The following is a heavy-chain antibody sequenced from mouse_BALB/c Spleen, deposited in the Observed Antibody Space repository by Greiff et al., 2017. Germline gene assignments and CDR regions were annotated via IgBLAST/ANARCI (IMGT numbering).Heavy chain of an antibody. Sequence: EVNVVESGGGLVQPGGSRKLSCAASGFTFSSFGMHWVRQAPEKGLEWVAYISSGSSTIYYADTVKGRFTISRDNPKNTLFLQMTSLRSEDTAMYYCAREGGFNFDYWGQGTTLTVSS. D-gene: IGHD3-1*01. CDR3: AREGGFNFDY. V-gene: IGHV5-17*02. J-gene: IGHJ2*01. CDR1: GFTFSSFG. CDR2: ISSGSSTI.